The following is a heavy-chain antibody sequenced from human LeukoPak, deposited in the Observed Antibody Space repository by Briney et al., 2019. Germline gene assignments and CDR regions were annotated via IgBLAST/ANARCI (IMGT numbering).Heavy chain of an antibody. CDR1: GFTFSNAW. Sequence: GGSLRLSCAASGFTFSNAWMSWVRQAPGKGLEWVGRIKSKTDGGTTDYAAPVKGRFSISRDDSKNTLYLQMNSLKTEDTAVYYCTAQSGSHNRYDFQHWGQGTLVTVSS. CDR2: IKSKTDGGTT. J-gene: IGHJ1*01. V-gene: IGHV3-15*01. D-gene: IGHD1-26*01. CDR3: TAQSGSHNRYDFQH.